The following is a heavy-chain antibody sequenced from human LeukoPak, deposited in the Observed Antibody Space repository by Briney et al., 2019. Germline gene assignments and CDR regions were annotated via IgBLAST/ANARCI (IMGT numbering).Heavy chain of an antibody. CDR3: ARDRTAPGYSYAPYYFDY. CDR1: GFTFDDYG. V-gene: IGHV3-20*04. D-gene: IGHD5-18*01. CDR2: INWNGGST. Sequence: PGGSLRLPCAASGFTFDDYGMSWVRQAPGKGLEWVSGINWNGGSTGYADSVKGRFTISRDNAKNSLYLQMNSLRAEDTALYYCARDRTAPGYSYAPYYFDYWGQGTLVTVSS. J-gene: IGHJ4*02.